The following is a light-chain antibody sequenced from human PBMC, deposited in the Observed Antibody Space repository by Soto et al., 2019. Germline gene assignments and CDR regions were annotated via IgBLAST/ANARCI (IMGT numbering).Light chain of an antibody. CDR3: CSYAGSSTWV. CDR2: EAS. V-gene: IGLV2-23*01. CDR1: SSDVGSYNL. J-gene: IGLJ1*01. Sequence: QSALTQPASVSGSPGQSITISCTGTSSDVGSYNLVSWYQQHPGKVPKIMIYEASKRPSGAPNRFSGSKSGNTASLTISVLQAEDEADYYCCSYAGSSTWVFGTGTKVTVL.